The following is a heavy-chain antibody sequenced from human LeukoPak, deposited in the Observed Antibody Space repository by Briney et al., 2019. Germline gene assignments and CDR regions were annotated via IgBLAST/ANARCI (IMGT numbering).Heavy chain of an antibody. V-gene: IGHV4-59*08. D-gene: IGHD2-15*01. J-gene: IGHJ5*02. CDR2: IYYSGST. CDR1: GGSISSYY. Sequence: SETLSLTCTVSGGSISSYYWGWIRQPPGKGLEWIGYIYYSGSTNYNPSLKSRVTISVDTSKNQFSLKLSSVTAADTAVYYCSSCSGGSCLSGFDPWGQGTLVTVSS. CDR3: SSCSGGSCLSGFDP.